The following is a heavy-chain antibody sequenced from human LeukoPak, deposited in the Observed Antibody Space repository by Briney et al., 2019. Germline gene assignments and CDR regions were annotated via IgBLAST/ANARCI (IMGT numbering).Heavy chain of an antibody. CDR2: ISGSGGST. D-gene: IGHD5-18*01. J-gene: IGHJ4*02. CDR1: GFTFSSYA. CDR3: AKDQTAMIEYYFDY. Sequence: GGSLRLSCAASGFTFSSYAMSWVRQAPGKGLEWFSGISGSGGSTYYADSVKGRFTISRDNSKNTLYLQMNSLRAEDTAVYYCAKDQTAMIEYYFDYWGQGTLVTVSS. V-gene: IGHV3-23*01.